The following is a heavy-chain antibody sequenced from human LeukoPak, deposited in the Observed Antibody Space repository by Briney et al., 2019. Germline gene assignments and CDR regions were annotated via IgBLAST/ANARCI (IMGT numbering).Heavy chain of an antibody. J-gene: IGHJ1*01. CDR2: IIPIFGTA. CDR3: ARPTGRFGELGRYFQH. D-gene: IGHD3-10*01. Sequence: SVKVSCKASVGTFSSYAISWVRQAPGQGLEWMGGIIPIFGTANYAQKFQGRVTITADESTSTAYMELSSLRSEDTAVYYCARPTGRFGELGRYFQHWGQGTLVTVSS. CDR1: VGTFSSYA. V-gene: IGHV1-69*13.